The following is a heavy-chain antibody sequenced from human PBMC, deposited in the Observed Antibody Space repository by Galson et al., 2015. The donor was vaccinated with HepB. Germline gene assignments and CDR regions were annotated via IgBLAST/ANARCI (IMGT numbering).Heavy chain of an antibody. J-gene: IGHJ4*02. CDR3: ARGGAYYYGSGLAFDY. V-gene: IGHV3-30*04. Sequence: SLRLSCAASGFTFSNYAMSWVRQAPGKGLEWVAVISYDGSNKYYADSVKGRFTISRDNSKNTLYLQMNSLRAEDTAVYYCARGGAYYYGSGLAFDYWGQGTLVTVSS. D-gene: IGHD3-10*01. CDR2: ISYDGSNK. CDR1: GFTFSNYA.